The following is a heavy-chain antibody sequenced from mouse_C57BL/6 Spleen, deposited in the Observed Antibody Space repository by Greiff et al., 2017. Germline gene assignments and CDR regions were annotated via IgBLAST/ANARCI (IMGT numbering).Heavy chain of an antibody. D-gene: IGHD2-3*01. CDR1: GFTFSDYY. CDR3: ARVDDGYSHYFDY. J-gene: IGHJ2*01. CDR2: INYDGSST. V-gene: IGHV5-16*01. Sequence: EVMLVESEGGLVQPGSSMKLSCTASGFTFSDYYMAWVRQVPEKGLEWVANINYDGSSTYYLDSLKSRFIISRDNAKNILYLQMSSLKSEDTATYYCARVDDGYSHYFDYWGQGTTLTVSS.